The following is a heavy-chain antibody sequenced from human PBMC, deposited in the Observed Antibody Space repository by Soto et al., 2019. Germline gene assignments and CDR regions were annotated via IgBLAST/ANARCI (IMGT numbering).Heavy chain of an antibody. CDR3: AARGRYYYGMDV. D-gene: IGHD3-10*01. J-gene: IGHJ6*02. CDR1: GFTFTSSA. Sequence: QMQLVQSGPEVKKPGTSVKVSCKASGFTFTSSAVQWVRQARGQRLEWIGWIVVGSGNTNYAQKFQERVTITRDMSTSTAYMELSSLRSEDTAVYYCAARGRYYYGMDVWGQGTTVTVSS. CDR2: IVVGSGNT. V-gene: IGHV1-58*01.